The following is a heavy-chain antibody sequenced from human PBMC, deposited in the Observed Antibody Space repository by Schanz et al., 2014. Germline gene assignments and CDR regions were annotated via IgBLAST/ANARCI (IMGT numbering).Heavy chain of an antibody. Sequence: MQLLESGGGLAQPGGSLRLSCAASGFTFSSYGMHWVRQAPGKGLEWVAVIWYDGSNKYYADSVKGRFTISRDNSKNTLFLQMNSLRTEDTAVYYCARLDPYCRSGTCSRAFDFWGQGTLVTVSS. D-gene: IGHD2-15*01. J-gene: IGHJ4*02. CDR3: ARLDPYCRSGTCSRAFDF. CDR2: IWYDGSNK. V-gene: IGHV3-33*01. CDR1: GFTFSSYG.